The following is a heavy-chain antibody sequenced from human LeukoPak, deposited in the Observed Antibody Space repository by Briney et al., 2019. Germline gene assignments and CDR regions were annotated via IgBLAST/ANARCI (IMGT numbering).Heavy chain of an antibody. CDR1: GDTSTDYN. J-gene: IGHJ4*02. V-gene: IGHV1-2*02. CDR2: INPKSADT. D-gene: IGHD3-9*01. Sequence: ASVKVSCTAPGDTSTDYNLYWVRQAPGQGLEWMGWINPKSADTNYAQKFQGRVTMTRDTSTTTVYMEVARLTFDDTAVYFCVGSDILTVNDYWGQGTLVTVSS. CDR3: VGSDILTVNDY.